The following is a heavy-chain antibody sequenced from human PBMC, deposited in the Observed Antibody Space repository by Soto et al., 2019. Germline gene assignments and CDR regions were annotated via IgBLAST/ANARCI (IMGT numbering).Heavy chain of an antibody. V-gene: IGHV1-58*01. CDR2: IVVGSGNT. J-gene: IGHJ4*02. Sequence: SVKVCCKASGFTFTSSAVQWVRQARGQRLEWIGWIVVGSGNTNYAQKFQERVTITRDMSTSTAYMELSSLRSEDTAVYYCAAKYYYDSSGWYYFDYWGQGTLVTVSS. CDR3: AAKYYYDSSGWYYFDY. CDR1: GFTFTSSA. D-gene: IGHD3-22*01.